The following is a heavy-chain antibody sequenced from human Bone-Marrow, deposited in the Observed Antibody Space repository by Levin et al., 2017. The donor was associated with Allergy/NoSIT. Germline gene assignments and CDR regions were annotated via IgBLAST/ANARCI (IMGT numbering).Heavy chain of an antibody. J-gene: IGHJ3*02. CDR2: IYSDGSDT. CDR3: ARDRVIVTYDAFDI. CDR1: GFTFSAYR. D-gene: IGHD2-21*01. V-gene: IGHV3-74*01. Sequence: RAGGSLRLSCAASGFTFSAYRMHWVRQAPGKGLVWVSRIYSDGSDTNYADSVKGRFTISRDNAKNTLYLQMNNLRAEDTAVYYCARDRVIVTYDAFDIWGQGTMVTVSS.